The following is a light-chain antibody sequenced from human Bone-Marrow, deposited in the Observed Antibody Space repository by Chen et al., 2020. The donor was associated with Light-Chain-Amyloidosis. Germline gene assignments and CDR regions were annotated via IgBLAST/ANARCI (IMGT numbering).Light chain of an antibody. V-gene: IGLV6-57*02. CDR3: QAFDINNGWV. CDR1: GGSSASNY. Sequence: LTHPHSASGSPGGTLTISSPGSGGSSASNYVQWSQQRPGSAPTTVIFEEEQRPSGVPDRIFGSIDSSSSSAYLTIAERGSEDEGDYYCQAFDINNGWVFGGGTKVTVL. J-gene: IGLJ3*02. CDR2: EEE.